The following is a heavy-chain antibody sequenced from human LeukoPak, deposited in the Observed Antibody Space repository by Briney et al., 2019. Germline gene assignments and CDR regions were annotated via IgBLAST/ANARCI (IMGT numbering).Heavy chain of an antibody. Sequence: SVKVSCKASGGTFSSYAISWVQQAPGQGLEWMGGIIPIFGTANYAQKFQGRVTITADESTSTAYMELSSLRSEDTAVYYCARPRYCSGGSCYNWFDPWGQGTLVTVSS. CDR1: GGTFSSYA. CDR3: ARPRYCSGGSCYNWFDP. V-gene: IGHV1-69*01. D-gene: IGHD2-15*01. J-gene: IGHJ5*02. CDR2: IIPIFGTA.